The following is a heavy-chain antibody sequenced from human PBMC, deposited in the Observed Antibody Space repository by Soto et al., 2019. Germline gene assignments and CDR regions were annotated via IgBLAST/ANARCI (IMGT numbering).Heavy chain of an antibody. Sequence: PGGPLRLSCAASGLTFSNYWMRWIRQAPGKGLVWVSRINSDGSSTSYADSVKGRFTISRDNAKNTLYLQMNSLRAEDTAVYYCARENVYYDSSGYYYFYYYYGMDVWGQGTTVTVSS. V-gene: IGHV3-74*01. CDR3: ARENVYYDSSGYYYFYYYYGMDV. CDR1: GLTFSNYW. J-gene: IGHJ6*02. CDR2: INSDGSST. D-gene: IGHD3-22*01.